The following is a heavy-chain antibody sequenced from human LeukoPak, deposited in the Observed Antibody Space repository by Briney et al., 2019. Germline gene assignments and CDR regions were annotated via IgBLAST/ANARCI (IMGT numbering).Heavy chain of an antibody. J-gene: IGHJ4*02. CDR3: ARGLYYDILTGYSSLYYFDY. CDR1: GGSFSGYY. D-gene: IGHD3-9*01. V-gene: IGHV4-34*01. CDR2: INHSGST. Sequence: SETLSLTCAVYGGSFSGYYWSWIRQPPGKGLEWIGEINHSGSTNYNPSLKSRVTISVDTSKNHFSLKLSSVTAADTAVYYCARGLYYDILTGYSSLYYFDYWGQGTLVTVSS.